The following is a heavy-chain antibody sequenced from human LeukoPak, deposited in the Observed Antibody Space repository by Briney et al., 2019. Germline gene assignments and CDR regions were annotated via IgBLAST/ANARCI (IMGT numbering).Heavy chain of an antibody. CDR2: INPNSGGT. D-gene: IGHD2-2*01. CDR1: GYTFTGYY. J-gene: IGHJ2*01. CDR3: ARAEYQLSQFDL. Sequence: ASVKVSCKASGYTFTGYYMHWVRQAPGQGLEWMGWINPNSGGTNCAQKFQGRVTMTRDTSISTAYMELSRLRSDDTAVYYCARAEYQLSQFDLWGRGTLVTVSS. V-gene: IGHV1-2*02.